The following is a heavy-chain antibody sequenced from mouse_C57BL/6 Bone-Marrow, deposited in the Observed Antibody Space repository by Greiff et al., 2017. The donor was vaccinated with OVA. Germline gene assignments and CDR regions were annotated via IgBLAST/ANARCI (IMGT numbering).Heavy chain of an antibody. Sequence: VQLQESGPGLVKPSQSLFLTCSITGFPITSGYYWIWIRQSPGKPLEWMGYITHSGETFYNPSLQSPISITRATSKNQFFLQLNSVTTEDTAMYYCAGDRSGTRRFDVWGTGTTVTVSS. CDR3: AGDRSGTRRFDV. CDR2: ITHSGET. J-gene: IGHJ1*03. CDR1: GFPITSGYY. D-gene: IGHD3-1*01. V-gene: IGHV12-3*01.